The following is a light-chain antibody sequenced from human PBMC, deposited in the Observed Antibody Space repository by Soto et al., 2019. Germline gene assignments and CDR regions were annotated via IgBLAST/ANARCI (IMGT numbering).Light chain of an antibody. V-gene: IGKV3-20*01. J-gene: IGKJ1*01. CDR1: QSVGSD. Sequence: IVVTLSPATVSVSTGERATLSCRASQSVGSDLAWYQQKPGQAPRLLIYGASNRATGIPDRFSGSGSGTGFTLTISRLEPEDFAVYYCHQYDSSPSTFGQGTKVDIK. CDR2: GAS. CDR3: HQYDSSPST.